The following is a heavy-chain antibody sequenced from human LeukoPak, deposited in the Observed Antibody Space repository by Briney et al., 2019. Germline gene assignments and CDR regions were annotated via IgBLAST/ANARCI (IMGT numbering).Heavy chain of an antibody. CDR3: ARPISGWPTIDSFDI. CDR2: IKQDGSEK. Sequence: GGSLRLSCAASGFTFSSFWMRWVRQAPGKGLEWVANIKQDGSEKYYVDSVKGRFTISRDNAKNSLYLQMNSLRAEDTAVYYCARPISGWPTIDSFDIWGQGTMVTVSS. CDR1: GFTFSSFW. D-gene: IGHD6-19*01. J-gene: IGHJ3*02. V-gene: IGHV3-7*01.